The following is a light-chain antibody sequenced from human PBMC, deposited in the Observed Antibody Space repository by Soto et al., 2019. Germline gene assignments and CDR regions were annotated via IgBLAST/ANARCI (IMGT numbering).Light chain of an antibody. J-gene: IGLJ1*01. V-gene: IGLV2-14*01. CDR2: EVS. CDR3: SSYKSSRAYV. Sequence: QSVLTQPASVSGSPGQSITISCTGTSSDVGGYNYVSWYQQQSGKAPKLMIHEVSNRPSGVSNRFSGSKSGNTASLTISGLQAEEEADYYCSSYKSSRAYVFGIGTKVPS. CDR1: SSDVGGYNY.